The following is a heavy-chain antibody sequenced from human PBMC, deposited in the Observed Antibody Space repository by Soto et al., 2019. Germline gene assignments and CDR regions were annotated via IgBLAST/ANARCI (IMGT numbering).Heavy chain of an antibody. J-gene: IGHJ6*02. CDR1: GGSFSGYY. Sequence: SETLSLTCAVYGGSFSGYYWSWIRQPPGKGLEWIGEINHSGSTNYNPSLKSRVTISVDTSKNQFSLKLSSVTAADTAVYYCARGWGARSSSWYDIYYYYYYGMDVWRQGTTVTVSS. CDR3: ARGWGARSSSWYDIYYYYYYGMDV. V-gene: IGHV4-34*01. CDR2: INHSGST. D-gene: IGHD6-13*01.